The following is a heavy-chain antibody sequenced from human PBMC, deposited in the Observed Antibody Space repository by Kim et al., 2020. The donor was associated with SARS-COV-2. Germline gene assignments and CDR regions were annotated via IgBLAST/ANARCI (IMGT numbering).Heavy chain of an antibody. V-gene: IGHV3-23*01. CDR3: AKGAGAPFFFDY. Sequence: YYGDSVKGRVTNSRDNSKNTLFLQMNNLRAEDTAVYYCAKGAGAPFFFDYWGQGTLVTVSS. J-gene: IGHJ4*02. D-gene: IGHD6-19*01.